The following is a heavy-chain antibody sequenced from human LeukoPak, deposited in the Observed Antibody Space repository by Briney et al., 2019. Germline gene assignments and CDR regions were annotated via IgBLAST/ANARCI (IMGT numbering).Heavy chain of an antibody. CDR1: GGSISSYY. CDR3: ARVGYAMDV. V-gene: IGHV4-59*12. D-gene: IGHD3-16*01. Sequence: SETLSLTCTVSGGSISSYYWSWIRQPPGKGLEWIGDIYYSGSTNYNPSLKSRVTISVDTSKNQFSLRLSSVTAADTAVYYCARVGYAMDVWGQGTTVTVSS. CDR2: IYYSGST. J-gene: IGHJ6*02.